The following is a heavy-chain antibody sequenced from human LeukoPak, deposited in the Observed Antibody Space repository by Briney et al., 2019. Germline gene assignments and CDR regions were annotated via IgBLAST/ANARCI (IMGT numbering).Heavy chain of an antibody. V-gene: IGHV3-33*01. CDR1: GFTFSSYG. CDR2: IWYDGSNK. J-gene: IGHJ4*02. Sequence: GRSLRLSCAASGFTFSSYGMHWVRQAPGKGREWVAVIWYDGSNKYYADSVKGRFTISRDNSKNTLYLQMNSLRAEDTAVYYCAREAIDIVVVPAAPHFDYWGQGTLVTVSS. D-gene: IGHD2-2*01. CDR3: AREAIDIVVVPAAPHFDY.